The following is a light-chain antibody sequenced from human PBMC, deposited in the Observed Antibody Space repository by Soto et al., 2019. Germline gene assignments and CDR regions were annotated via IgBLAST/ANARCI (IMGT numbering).Light chain of an antibody. CDR3: QQYGTSPLT. CDR1: QSVGSTY. CDR2: GVS. V-gene: IGKV3-20*01. Sequence: DIVVTQSPGTLSLSPGERATLSCRASQSVGSTYLAWYQQKPGQAPKLLIYGVSSRATGIPDRYSGSGSGTDFTVTIICLKPADFALYDSQQYGTSPLTFGPGTKVDI. J-gene: IGKJ3*01.